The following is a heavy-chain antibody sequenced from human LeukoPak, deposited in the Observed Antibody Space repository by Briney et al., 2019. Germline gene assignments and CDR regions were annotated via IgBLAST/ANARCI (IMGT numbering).Heavy chain of an antibody. CDR2: IIPILGIA. CDR3: ARGRNRGSYTLSY. CDR1: GGTFSSYT. Sequence: GSSVKVSCKASGGTFSSYTISWVRQAPGQGLEWMGRIIPILGIANYAQKFQGRVTITADKSTSTAYMELSSLRSEDAAVYYCARGRNRGSYTLSYWGQGTLSPSPQ. V-gene: IGHV1-69*02. J-gene: IGHJ4*02. D-gene: IGHD1-26*01.